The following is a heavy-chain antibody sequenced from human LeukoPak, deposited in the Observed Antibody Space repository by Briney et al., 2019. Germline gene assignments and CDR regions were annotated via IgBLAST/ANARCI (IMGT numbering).Heavy chain of an antibody. D-gene: IGHD5-24*01. CDR3: ARGGRWTDYGMDV. CDR1: GGSFSDYY. Sequence: SETLSLTCSAYGGSFSDYYWSWIRQPPGKGLDWIGEINHSGRTNYNPSLKSRVTISVDPSKNQFSLKLSPVTAADTAVYSCARGGRWTDYGMDVWGQGTTVTVSS. CDR2: INHSGRT. V-gene: IGHV4-34*01. J-gene: IGHJ6*02.